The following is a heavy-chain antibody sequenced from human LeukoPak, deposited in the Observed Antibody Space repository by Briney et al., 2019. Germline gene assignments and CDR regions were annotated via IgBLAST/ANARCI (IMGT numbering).Heavy chain of an antibody. CDR1: GGSISSYY. CDR2: IFYSGST. Sequence: SETLSLTCTVSGGSISSYYWSWIRQPPGKGLEWIGNIFYSGSTYYSPSLKRRVTISLDTSRNQFSLKLNSVTAADTAVYYCAKSNGYGLVDIWGQGTVVTASS. D-gene: IGHD3-10*01. V-gene: IGHV4-59*12. CDR3: AKSNGYGLVDI. J-gene: IGHJ3*02.